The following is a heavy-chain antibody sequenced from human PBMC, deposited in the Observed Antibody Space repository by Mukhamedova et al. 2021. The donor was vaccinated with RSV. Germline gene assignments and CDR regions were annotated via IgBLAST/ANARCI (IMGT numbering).Heavy chain of an antibody. CDR3: ARDLRGSRRFDP. CDR2: IIPIFGIA. D-gene: IGHD3-10*01. J-gene: IGHJ5*02. V-gene: IGHV1-69*01. Sequence: GGIIPIFGIANYAQKFQGRVTITADESTSTAYMELSSLRSEDTAVYYCARDLRGSRRFDPWGQGTLVTVSS.